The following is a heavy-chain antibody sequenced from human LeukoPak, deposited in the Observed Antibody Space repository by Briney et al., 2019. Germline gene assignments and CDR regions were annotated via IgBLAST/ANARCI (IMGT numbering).Heavy chain of an antibody. CDR3: ARDYYDSSGYYSGSLGTDY. D-gene: IGHD3-22*01. V-gene: IGHV1-2*02. J-gene: IGHJ4*02. Sequence: ASVQVSCKASGYTFTGYYMHWVRQAPGQGREWMGWINPNSGGTNYAQKFQGRVTMTRDTSISTAYMELSRLRSDDTAVYYCARDYYDSSGYYSGSLGTDYWGQGDLVTVSS. CDR2: INPNSGGT. CDR1: GYTFTGYY.